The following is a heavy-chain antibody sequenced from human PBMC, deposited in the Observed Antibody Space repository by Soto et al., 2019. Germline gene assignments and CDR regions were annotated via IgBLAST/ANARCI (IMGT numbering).Heavy chain of an antibody. V-gene: IGHV1-69*01. J-gene: IGHJ5*02. CDR2: IIPIFGTA. Sequence: QVQLVQSGAEVKKPGSSVKVSCKASGGTFSSYAISWVRQAPGQGLEWMGGIIPIFGTANYAQKFQGRVTVSAAEATSPAYLEISSLGSEDTDMYYCARGDMDIVVVHAAIGWFDPWGQGTLVTVSS. CDR3: ARGDMDIVVVHAAIGWFDP. D-gene: IGHD2-2*02. CDR1: GGTFSSYA.